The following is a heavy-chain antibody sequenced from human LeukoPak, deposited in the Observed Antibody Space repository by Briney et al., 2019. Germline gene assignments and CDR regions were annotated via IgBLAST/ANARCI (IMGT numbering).Heavy chain of an antibody. CDR3: ARHVTYRGGEELHAFDI. D-gene: IGHD2-21*01. CDR1: GGSISSYY. Sequence: SETLSLTCTVSGGSISSYYWSWIRQPPGKGLERMGYIYYSGSTNYNPSLKSRVTISVDTSKNQFSLKLSSVTAADTAVYYCARHVTYRGGEELHAFDICGQGTMVTVSS. CDR2: IYYSGST. V-gene: IGHV4-59*08. J-gene: IGHJ3*02.